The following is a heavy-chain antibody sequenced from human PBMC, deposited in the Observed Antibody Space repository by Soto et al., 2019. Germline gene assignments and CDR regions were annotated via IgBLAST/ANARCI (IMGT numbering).Heavy chain of an antibody. Sequence: SEPLYLTCAVSGASIGTNNWWSWVRQPPGKGLEWIGEVYHSGTTNCNPSLKSRVTISIDKSKNQFSLTLTSMTAADTALYYCAVPGRGDFDYWSQGTLVTVSS. CDR3: AVPGRGDFDY. D-gene: IGHD5-12*01. J-gene: IGHJ4*02. CDR1: GASIGTNNW. V-gene: IGHV4-4*02. CDR2: VYHSGTT.